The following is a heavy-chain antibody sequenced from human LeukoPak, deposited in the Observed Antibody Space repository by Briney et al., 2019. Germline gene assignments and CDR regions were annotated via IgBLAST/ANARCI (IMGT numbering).Heavy chain of an antibody. CDR2: INHSGST. CDR1: GGSFSGYY. J-gene: IGHJ5*02. D-gene: IGHD6-6*01. V-gene: IGHV4-34*01. CDR3: ARRLLSIAARPANWFDP. Sequence: SETLSLTCAVYGGSFSGYYWSWIRQPPGKGLEWIGEINHSGSTNYNPSLKSRATISVDTSKNQFSLKLSSVTAADTAVYYCARRLLSIAARPANWFDPWGKGTLVTVSS.